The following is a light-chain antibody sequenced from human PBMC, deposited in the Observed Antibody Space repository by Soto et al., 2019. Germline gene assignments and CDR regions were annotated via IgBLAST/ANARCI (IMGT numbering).Light chain of an antibody. V-gene: IGLV2-14*01. CDR2: EVS. Sequence: QSALTQPASVSGSPGQSITISCTGTSSDVGGYNYVSWYQQHPGNAPKLMIYEVSNRPSGVSNRFPGSKSGNTASLTISGLQAEDEADYYCSSYTSSSTNVFGTGTKLTVL. J-gene: IGLJ1*01. CDR3: SSYTSSSTNV. CDR1: SSDVGGYNY.